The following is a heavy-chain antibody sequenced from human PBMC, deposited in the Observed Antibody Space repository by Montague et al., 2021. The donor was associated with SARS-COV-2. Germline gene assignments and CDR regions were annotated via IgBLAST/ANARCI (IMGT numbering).Heavy chain of an antibody. CDR1: GFTFSSYW. J-gene: IGHJ6*03. CDR3: ARETIVPAAIGYYYYMDV. D-gene: IGHD2-2*01. CDR2: INSDVSIT. V-gene: IGHV3-74*01. Sequence: SLRLSCAASGFTFSSYWMHWVRQAPGKGLVWVSRINSDVSITNYXXSLKVRFTISRDNAKNTLYLQMNSLRDDDTAVYYCARETIVPAAIGYYYYMDVWGKGTPVTVSS.